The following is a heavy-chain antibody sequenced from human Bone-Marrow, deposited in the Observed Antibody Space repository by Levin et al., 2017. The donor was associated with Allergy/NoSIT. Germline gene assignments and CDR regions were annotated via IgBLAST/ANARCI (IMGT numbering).Heavy chain of an antibody. D-gene: IGHD4-23*01. CDR1: DGSVSGYY. V-gene: IGHV4-34*01. J-gene: IGHJ3*01. CDR3: ARIRRTTVVTSSDAYDV. CDR2: ISHSGST. Sequence: SSETLSLMCAVYDGSVSGYYWTWIRQPPGKGLEWIGEISHSGSTYYTPSLKSRLTISLDTSKNQFSLELISVTDADTAVYFCARIRRTTVVTSSDAYDVWGQGTMVTVSS.